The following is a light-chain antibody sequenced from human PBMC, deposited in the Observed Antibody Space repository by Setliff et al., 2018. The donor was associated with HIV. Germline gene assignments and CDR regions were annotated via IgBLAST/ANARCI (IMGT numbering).Light chain of an antibody. CDR3: SSYTSSSTLV. Sequence: QSALTQPPSASGSPGQSVTTACTGTSSDVGDYNCVSWYQQHPGKAPKVMISEVSNRPSGVSNRFSGSKSGNTASLTISGLQAEDEADYYCSSYTSSSTLVFGTGTKVTVL. CDR2: EVS. V-gene: IGLV2-14*01. CDR1: SSDVGDYNC. J-gene: IGLJ1*01.